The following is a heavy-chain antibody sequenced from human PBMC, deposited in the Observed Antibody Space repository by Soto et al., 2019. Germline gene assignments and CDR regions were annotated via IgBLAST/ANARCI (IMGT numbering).Heavy chain of an antibody. J-gene: IGHJ4*02. D-gene: IGHD6-6*01. CDR2: ISSSSSYI. Sequence: GGSLRLSCAASGFTFSSYSMNWVRQAPGKGLEWVSSISSSSSYIYYADSVKGRFTISRDNAKNSLYLQMNSLGAEDTAVYYCARADSSSSPPHFDYWGQGTLVTVSS. V-gene: IGHV3-21*01. CDR1: GFTFSSYS. CDR3: ARADSSSSPPHFDY.